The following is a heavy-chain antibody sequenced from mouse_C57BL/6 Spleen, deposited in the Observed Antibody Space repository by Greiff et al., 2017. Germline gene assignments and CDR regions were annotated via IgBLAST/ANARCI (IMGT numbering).Heavy chain of an antibody. Sequence: EVQLQQSGPELVKPGASVKMSCKASGYTFTDYNMHWVKQSHGKSLGWIGYINPNNGGTSYNQKFKGKATLTVNKSSSTAYMELRSLPSEDSAVYYCARVQINYYGSSYDYWGQGTTLTVSS. CDR3: ARVQINYYGSSYDY. V-gene: IGHV1-22*01. D-gene: IGHD1-1*01. CDR2: INPNNGGT. CDR1: GYTFTDYN. J-gene: IGHJ2*01.